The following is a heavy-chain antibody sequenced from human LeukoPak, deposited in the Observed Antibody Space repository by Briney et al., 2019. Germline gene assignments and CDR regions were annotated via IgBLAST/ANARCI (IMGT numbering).Heavy chain of an antibody. Sequence: GGSLRLSCAASGFTFSSYSMNWVRQAPGKGLEWVSSISSSSSYIYYADSVKGRFTTSRDNAKNSLYLQMNSLRAEDTAVYYCARDARFLEWLSSAEYFQHWGQGTLVTVSS. CDR1: GFTFSSYS. CDR3: ARDARFLEWLSSAEYFQH. CDR2: ISSSSSYI. V-gene: IGHV3-21*01. J-gene: IGHJ1*01. D-gene: IGHD3-3*01.